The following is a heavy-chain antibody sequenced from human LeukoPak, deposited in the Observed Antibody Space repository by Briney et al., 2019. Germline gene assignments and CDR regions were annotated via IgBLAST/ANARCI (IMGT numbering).Heavy chain of an antibody. CDR1: GFTFSSYS. CDR2: ISGSSRYI. Sequence: GGSLRPSCAASGFTFSSYSMNWVRRAPGKGLEWVSSISGSSRYIYYADSVRGRFIISRANAKNSLYLQMNRLRAEDTAVYYCARENDQDFDYWGQGTLVTVSS. J-gene: IGHJ4*02. D-gene: IGHD1-1*01. CDR3: ARENDQDFDY. V-gene: IGHV3-21*01.